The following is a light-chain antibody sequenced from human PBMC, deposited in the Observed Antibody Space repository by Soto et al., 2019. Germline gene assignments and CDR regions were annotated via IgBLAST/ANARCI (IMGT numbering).Light chain of an antibody. Sequence: DIPMTQSPSTLSASVGDRVTITCRASQSISSWLAWYQQKPGKGTKLLIYQASGLQSGVPSRFSGSGSGTEFTLTISSLQPGDFAIYYCQQYNSYGVTFGQGTKLEIK. CDR3: QQYNSYGVT. J-gene: IGKJ2*01. V-gene: IGKV1-5*03. CDR1: QSISSW. CDR2: QAS.